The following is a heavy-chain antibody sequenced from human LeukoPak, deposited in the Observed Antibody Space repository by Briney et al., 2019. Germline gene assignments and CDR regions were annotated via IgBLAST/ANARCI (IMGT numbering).Heavy chain of an antibody. Sequence: PETLSLTCTVSGGSISYYYRSWVRQPPGQGLEWIGYIYTGGGTKYNPSLNSGVATSVDTSTKQFSLTLSSVTAADTAVYYCAGHGTSNYYAYHINVWGKGTTVTVSS. CDR2: IYTGGGT. V-gene: IGHV4-4*09. CDR3: AGHGTSNYYAYHINV. CDR1: GGSISYYY. D-gene: IGHD1-26*01. J-gene: IGHJ6*03.